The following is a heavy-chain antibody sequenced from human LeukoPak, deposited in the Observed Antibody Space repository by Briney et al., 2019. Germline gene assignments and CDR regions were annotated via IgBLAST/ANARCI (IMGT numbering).Heavy chain of an antibody. J-gene: IGHJ1*01. D-gene: IGHD6-6*01. CDR1: GFTFSSYG. CDR2: IRYDGSNK. V-gene: IGHV3-30*02. Sequence: GGSLRLSCAASGFTFSSYGMHWDRQAPGKGLEWVAFIRYDGSNKYYADSVKGRFTISRDNSKNTLYLQMNSLRAEDTAVYYCAKVPSPYSSSSEYFQHWGQGTLVTVSS. CDR3: AKVPSPYSSSSEYFQH.